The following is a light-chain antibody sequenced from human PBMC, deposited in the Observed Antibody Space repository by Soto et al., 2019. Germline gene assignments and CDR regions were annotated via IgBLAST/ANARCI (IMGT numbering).Light chain of an antibody. CDR1: QNVGTN. CDR2: GAS. Sequence: IVMTQSPATLSVSPGEGVTLSCRASQNVGTNLAWYQQRPGQAPRLLIYGASTRATGVPASFSGRGSGTEFTLTIKSLQSEDFAVYFCQQYNKWGLAFGGGTKVEI. J-gene: IGKJ4*02. CDR3: QQYNKWGLA. V-gene: IGKV3D-15*01.